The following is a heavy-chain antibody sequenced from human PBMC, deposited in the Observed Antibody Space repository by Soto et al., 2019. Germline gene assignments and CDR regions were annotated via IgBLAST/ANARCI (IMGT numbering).Heavy chain of an antibody. CDR3: TSSSEGGY. Sequence: QVQLVQSGAEVKKPGASVKVSCKTSGYTYTEYPIHWVRQAPGQGLEWMGWINVGNGNAKYSQKFQGRVSMTRDTSASTASMELSMLGSEDTVVYYCTSSSEGGYWGQGTLISVS. D-gene: IGHD3-16*01. J-gene: IGHJ4*02. V-gene: IGHV1-3*01. CDR1: GYTYTEYP. CDR2: INVGNGNA.